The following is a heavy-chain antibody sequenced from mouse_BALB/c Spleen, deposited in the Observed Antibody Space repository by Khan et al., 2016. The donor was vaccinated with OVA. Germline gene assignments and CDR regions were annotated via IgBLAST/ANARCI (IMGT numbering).Heavy chain of an antibody. Sequence: DVQLQESGAELVKPGASVKLSCTASGFNIKDTYMHWVKQRPEQGLEWIGRIDPANGYTKYDPKFQGKATITADTSSNTAHLQLSSLTSEDTAVYYCARDDWDVFAYWGQGTLVTVSA. CDR3: ARDDWDVFAY. CDR1: GFNIKDTY. CDR2: IDPANGYT. J-gene: IGHJ3*01. D-gene: IGHD4-1*01. V-gene: IGHV14-3*02.